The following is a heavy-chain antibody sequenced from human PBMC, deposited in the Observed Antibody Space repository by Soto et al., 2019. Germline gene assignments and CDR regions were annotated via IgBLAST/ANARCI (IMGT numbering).Heavy chain of an antibody. Sequence: GESLRLSCAASGFPFSSYAMSWVRQAPGKGLEWVSAISGSGGSTYYADSVKGRFTISRDNSKNTLYLQMNSLRAEDAAVYYCAKADYYDQGDYFDYWGQGTLVTVSS. CDR3: AKADYYDQGDYFDY. D-gene: IGHD3-22*01. CDR1: GFPFSSYA. V-gene: IGHV3-23*01. CDR2: ISGSGGST. J-gene: IGHJ4*02.